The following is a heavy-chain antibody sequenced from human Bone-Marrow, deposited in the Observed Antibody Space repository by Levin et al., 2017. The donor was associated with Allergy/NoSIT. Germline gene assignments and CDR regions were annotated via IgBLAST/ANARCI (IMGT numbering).Heavy chain of an antibody. J-gene: IGHJ5*02. CDR1: GGTFSSYT. D-gene: IGHD3-22*01. CDR3: ARDRYYYDSSGSPYNWFDP. V-gene: IGHV1-69*04. CDR2: IIPILGIA. Sequence: GASVKVSCKASGGTFSSYTISWVRQAPGQGLEWMGRIIPILGIANYAQKFQGRVTITADKSTSTAYMELSSLRSEDTAVYYCARDRYYYDSSGSPYNWFDPWGQGTLVTVSS.